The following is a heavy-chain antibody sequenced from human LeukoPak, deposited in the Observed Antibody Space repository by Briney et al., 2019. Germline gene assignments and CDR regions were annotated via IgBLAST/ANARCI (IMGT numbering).Heavy chain of an antibody. J-gene: IGHJ6*03. CDR2: INSDGSST. Sequence: PGGSLRLSCAASGFTFSSYWMHWVRQAPGKGLVWVSRINSDGSSTSYADSVKGRFTISRDNAKNTLYLQMNSLRAEDTALYYCARQQVIDYYYYYMDVWGKGTTVTVSS. V-gene: IGHV3-74*01. D-gene: IGHD6-13*01. CDR1: GFTFSSYW. CDR3: ARQQVIDYYYYYMDV.